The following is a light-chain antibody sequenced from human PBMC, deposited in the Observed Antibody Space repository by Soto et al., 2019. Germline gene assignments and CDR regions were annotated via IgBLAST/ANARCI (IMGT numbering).Light chain of an antibody. V-gene: IGKV1-39*01. CDR2: GAS. J-gene: IGKJ2*01. Sequence: DIQMTQSPSSLSASEGDRVTITCQSSHDVSRNLNWYQQKPGKAPRLLIYGASDLQTGVPSRFSGSGSGTDFTLTISSLQPEDFATYYCQQFSSAPPYTFGQGTKLAMK. CDR3: QQFSSAPPYT. CDR1: HDVSRN.